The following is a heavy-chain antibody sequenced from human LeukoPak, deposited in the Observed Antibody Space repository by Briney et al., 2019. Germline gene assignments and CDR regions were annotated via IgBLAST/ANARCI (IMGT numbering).Heavy chain of an antibody. V-gene: IGHV3-21*01. CDR1: GFTFSSYS. CDR3: ARDASYGSGSYFDY. CDR2: ISSSSSYI. Sequence: GGSLRLSCAASGFTFSSYSMNWVRQAPGKGLEWVSSISSSSSYIYYADSVRGRFTISRDNAKNSLYLQMNSLRAEDTAVHYCARDASYGSGSYFDYWGQGTLVTVSS. J-gene: IGHJ4*02. D-gene: IGHD3-10*01.